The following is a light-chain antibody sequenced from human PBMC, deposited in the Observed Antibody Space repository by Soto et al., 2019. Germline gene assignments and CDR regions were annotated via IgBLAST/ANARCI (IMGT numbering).Light chain of an antibody. V-gene: IGLV2-14*01. CDR3: SSFTTSRPRV. J-gene: IGLJ2*01. CDR2: EDS. Sequence: QSALTQPASVSGSPGQSITISCTGTSSDVGGYTYVSWYQQYPGKAPKLMIYEDSIRPSGVSNRFSGSKSGNTASLTISGLQAEDEADYYCSSFTTSRPRVFGGGTKVTVL. CDR1: SSDVGGYTY.